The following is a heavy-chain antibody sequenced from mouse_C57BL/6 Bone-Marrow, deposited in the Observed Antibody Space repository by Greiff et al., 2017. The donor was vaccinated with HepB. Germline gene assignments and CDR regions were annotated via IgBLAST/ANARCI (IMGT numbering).Heavy chain of an antibody. J-gene: IGHJ2*01. CDR3: AIYYDYDGDY. V-gene: IGHV5-2*03. CDR2: INSDGGST. Sequence: EVKVEESGGGLVQPGESLKLSCESNEYEFPSHDMSWVRKTPEKRLELVAAINSDGGSTYYPDTMERRFIISRDNTKKTLYLQMSSLRSEDTALYYCAIYYDYDGDYWGQGTTLTVSS. CDR1: EYEFPSHD. D-gene: IGHD2-4*01.